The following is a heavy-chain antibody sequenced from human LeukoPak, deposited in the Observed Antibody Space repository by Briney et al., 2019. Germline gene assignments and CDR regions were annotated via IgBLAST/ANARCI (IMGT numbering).Heavy chain of an antibody. Sequence: PGGSLRLSCAASGFTVSSNYMSWVRQAPGKGLEWVSVNYSGGSTYYADSVKGRFTISRDNSKNTLYLQMNSLRAEDTAVYYCARVIAAAPILYYYMDVWGKGTTVTVSS. J-gene: IGHJ6*03. CDR3: ARVIAAAPILYYYMDV. CDR2: NYSGGST. CDR1: GFTVSSNY. V-gene: IGHV3-53*01. D-gene: IGHD6-13*01.